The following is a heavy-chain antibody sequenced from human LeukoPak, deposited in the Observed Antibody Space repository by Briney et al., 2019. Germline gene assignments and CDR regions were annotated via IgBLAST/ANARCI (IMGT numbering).Heavy chain of an antibody. CDR3: ARDRSAAGTNYYYGMDV. CDR1: GFTFSNYA. V-gene: IGHV3-23*01. Sequence: GGSLRLSCAASGFTFSNYAMSWVRQAPGKGLEWVSGVRGSGDSTYYEDSVKGRFTISRDNAKNSLYLQMNSLRDEDTAVYYCARDRSAAGTNYYYGMDVWGQGTTVTVSS. CDR2: VRGSGDST. J-gene: IGHJ6*02. D-gene: IGHD6-13*01.